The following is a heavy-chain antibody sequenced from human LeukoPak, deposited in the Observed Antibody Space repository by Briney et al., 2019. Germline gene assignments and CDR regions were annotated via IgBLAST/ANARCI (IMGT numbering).Heavy chain of an antibody. CDR1: GFTFSSYA. V-gene: IGHV3-7*01. J-gene: IGHJ3*02. CDR3: ARDQSPIAVAGNDAFDI. D-gene: IGHD6-19*01. CDR2: IKQDGSEK. Sequence: PGRSLRLSCAASGFTFSSYAMHWVRQAPGKGLEWVANIKQDGSEKYYVDSVKGRFTISRDNAKNSLYLQMNSLRAEDTAVYYCARDQSPIAVAGNDAFDIWGQGTMVTVSS.